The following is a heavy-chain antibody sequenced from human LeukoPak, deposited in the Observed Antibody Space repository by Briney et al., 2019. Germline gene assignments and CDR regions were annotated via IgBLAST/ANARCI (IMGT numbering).Heavy chain of an antibody. V-gene: IGHV1-24*01. Sequence: GASVKVSCKVSGYTLTELSMHWVRQAPGKGLEWMGGFDPEDGETIYAQKFQGRVTMTEDTSTDTAYMELSSLRSEDTAVYYCATQALLVPEPYYFDYWGQGTLVTVSS. CDR3: ATQALLVPEPYYFDY. CDR2: FDPEDGET. D-gene: IGHD2-2*01. J-gene: IGHJ4*02. CDR1: GYTLTELS.